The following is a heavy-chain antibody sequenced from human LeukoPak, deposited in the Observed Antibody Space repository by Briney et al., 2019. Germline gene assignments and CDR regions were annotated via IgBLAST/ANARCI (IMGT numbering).Heavy chain of an antibody. CDR1: GGSISSSSYY. V-gene: IGHV4-39*07. CDR2: IYYSGST. Sequence: PSETLSLTCTVSGGSISSSSYYWGWIRQPPGKGLEWIGSIYYSGSTYYNPSLKSRVTISVDTSKNQFSLKLSSVTAADTAVYYCARAGDGSGNYYQYYFDYWGQGTLVTVSS. D-gene: IGHD3-10*01. J-gene: IGHJ4*02. CDR3: ARAGDGSGNYYQYYFDY.